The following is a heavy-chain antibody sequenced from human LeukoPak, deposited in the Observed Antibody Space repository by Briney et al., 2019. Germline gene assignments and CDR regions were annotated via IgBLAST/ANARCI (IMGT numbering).Heavy chain of an antibody. D-gene: IGHD3-10*01. CDR3: ARDGPHYYGSGRVDY. CDR1: GFTFSDYY. J-gene: IGHJ4*02. V-gene: IGHV3-11*01. CDR2: ISSSGSII. Sequence: GGSLSLFCAASGFTFSDYYMSWIRQAPEGGLVGVSYISSSGSIIYYEDSVKSRFTISRDNAKNSLYLQMNSLRAEDTAVYYCARDGPHYYGSGRVDYWGQGTLVTVSS.